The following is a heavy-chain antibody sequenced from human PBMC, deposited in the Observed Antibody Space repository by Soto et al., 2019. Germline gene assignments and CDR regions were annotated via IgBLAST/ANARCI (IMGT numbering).Heavy chain of an antibody. J-gene: IGHJ4*02. CDR1: GFNFSSYA. D-gene: IGHD6-19*01. V-gene: IGHV3-23*01. CDR2: IRGSGGST. Sequence: GGSLRLSCAASGFNFSSYAMSWVRQAPGKGLEWVSAIRGSGGSTYYADSVKGRFTISRDNSKNTLYLQMNSLRAEDTAVYYCAKVRESSSSGCDYWGQGTLVTVSS. CDR3: AKVRESSSSGCDY.